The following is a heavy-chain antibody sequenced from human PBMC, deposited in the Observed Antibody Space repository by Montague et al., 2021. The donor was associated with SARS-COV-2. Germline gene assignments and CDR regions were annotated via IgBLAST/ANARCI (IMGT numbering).Heavy chain of an antibody. J-gene: IGHJ6*02. CDR1: GFSLSTSGMC. V-gene: IGHV2-70*01. D-gene: IGHD3-9*01. CDR3: ARISYDILTGYYYGMDV. CDR2: XDWDDDK. Sequence: PALVKPTQTLTLTCTFSGFSLSTSGMCVSWIRQPPGKALEWLALXDWDDDKYYSTSLKTRLTISKDTSKNQVVLTMTNMDPVDTATYHCARISYDILTGYYYGMDVWGQGTTVTVSS.